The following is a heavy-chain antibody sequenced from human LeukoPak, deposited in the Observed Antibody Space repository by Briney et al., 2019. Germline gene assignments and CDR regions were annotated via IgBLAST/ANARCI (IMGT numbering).Heavy chain of an antibody. CDR3: ARVEGLVTGVKQLVPFGAFDI. V-gene: IGHV3-7*01. J-gene: IGHJ3*02. CDR2: IKQDGSEK. D-gene: IGHD6-13*01. Sequence: PGGSLRLSCAASGYTFRGNGMHWVRQAPGKGLEWVANIKQDGSEKYYVDSVKGRFTISRDNAKNSLYLQMNSLRAEDTAVYYCARVEGLVTGVKQLVPFGAFDIWGQGTMVTVSS. CDR1: GYTFRGNG.